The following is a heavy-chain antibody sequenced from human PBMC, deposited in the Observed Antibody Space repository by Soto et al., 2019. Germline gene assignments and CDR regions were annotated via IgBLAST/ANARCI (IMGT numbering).Heavy chain of an antibody. CDR3: ATQSAGALDYYSGMDV. J-gene: IGHJ6*02. CDR1: GYIFTSYW. V-gene: IGHV5-51*01. Sequence: GESLKISFKGSGYIFTSYWIGWVRQMPGKVLEWMGIIYPGDSETRYNPSFQGQVTISADKSISTAYLRWSSLKASDTAMYYCATQSAGALDYYSGMDVWGQGTTVTVSS. CDR2: IYPGDSET. D-gene: IGHD6-25*01.